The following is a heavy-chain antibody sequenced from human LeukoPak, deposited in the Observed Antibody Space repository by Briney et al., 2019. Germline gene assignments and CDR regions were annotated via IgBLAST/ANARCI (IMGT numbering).Heavy chain of an antibody. V-gene: IGHV3-21*01. CDR3: ARGTGYNPYYFDY. D-gene: IGHD5-24*01. Sequence: GGSLRLSCAASGFTFSSYSMNWVRQAPGKGLEWVSSISRSSSYIYYADSVKGRFTISRDNAKNSLYLQMNSLRAEDTAVYYCARGTGYNPYYFDYWGQGTLVTVSS. CDR2: ISRSSSYI. CDR1: GFTFSSYS. J-gene: IGHJ4*02.